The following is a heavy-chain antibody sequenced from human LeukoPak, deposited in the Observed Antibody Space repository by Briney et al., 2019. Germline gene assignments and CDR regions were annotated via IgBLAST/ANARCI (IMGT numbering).Heavy chain of an antibody. J-gene: IGHJ3*02. CDR3: ATWIRKWGWSPFRGAFDI. V-gene: IGHV1-18*01. CDR1: GYTFTSYA. CDR2: ISAYNGNT. Sequence: GASVKVSCKTSGYTFTSYAISWVRQAPGQGLEWMGWISAYNGNTDYAQKFQGRVTMTTDTSTSTAYMELRSLRSEDTAVYYCATWIRKWGWSPFRGAFDIWGQGTMVTVSS. D-gene: IGHD2-15*01.